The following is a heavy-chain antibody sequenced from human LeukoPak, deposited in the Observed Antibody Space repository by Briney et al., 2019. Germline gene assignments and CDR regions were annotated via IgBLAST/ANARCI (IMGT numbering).Heavy chain of an antibody. V-gene: IGHV1-69*05. CDR2: IIPIFGTA. Sequence: SVKVSCKASGGTFSSYAISWVRQAPGQGLEWMGGIIPIFGTANYAQKFQGRVTMTRNTSISTAYMELSSLRSEDTAVYYCARYSSSWYGYYYYGMDVWGQGTTVTVSS. CDR1: GGTFSSYA. CDR3: ARYSSSWYGYYYYGMDV. J-gene: IGHJ6*02. D-gene: IGHD6-13*01.